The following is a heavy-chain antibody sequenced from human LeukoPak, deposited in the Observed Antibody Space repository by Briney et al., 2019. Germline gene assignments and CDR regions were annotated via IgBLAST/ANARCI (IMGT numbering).Heavy chain of an antibody. J-gene: IGHJ4*02. CDR1: GGSFSGCY. Sequence: SETLSLTCAVYGGSFSGCYWSWIRQPPGKGLEWIGEINHSGSTNYNPSLKSRVTISVDTSKNQFSLKLSSVTAADTAVYYCARGPTYYYDSSGYYDWGQGTLVTVSS. V-gene: IGHV4-34*01. D-gene: IGHD3-22*01. CDR3: ARGPTYYYDSSGYYD. CDR2: INHSGST.